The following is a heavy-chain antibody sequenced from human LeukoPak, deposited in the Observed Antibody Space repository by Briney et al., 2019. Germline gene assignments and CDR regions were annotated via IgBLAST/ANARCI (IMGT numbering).Heavy chain of an antibody. D-gene: IGHD4-17*01. CDR3: AREEDCGDYVDWFDP. CDR2: ISAYNGNT. J-gene: IGHJ5*02. CDR1: GYTFTSYG. Sequence: ASVKVSCKASGYTFTSYGISWVRQAPGQGLEWMGWISAYNGNTNYAQKLQGRVTMTADTSTSTAYMELRSLRSDDTAVYYCAREEDCGDYVDWFDPWGQGTLVTVSS. V-gene: IGHV1-18*01.